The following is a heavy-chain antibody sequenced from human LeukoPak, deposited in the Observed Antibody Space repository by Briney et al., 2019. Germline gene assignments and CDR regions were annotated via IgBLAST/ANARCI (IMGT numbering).Heavy chain of an antibody. CDR3: VRGSGGNGYGYWGDN. V-gene: IGHV3-33*01. Sequence: GGSLRLSCAASGFTFSDFGMHWVRKAPGKGLEWVAVIWSHGNEIHYVDTVKGRFTISRDNFRNTLYLQMSSLRAEDSAVYYCVRGSGGNGYGYWGDNWGQGTLVTVSS. CDR2: IWSHGNEI. J-gene: IGHJ4*02. D-gene: IGHD5-12*01. CDR1: GFTFSDFG.